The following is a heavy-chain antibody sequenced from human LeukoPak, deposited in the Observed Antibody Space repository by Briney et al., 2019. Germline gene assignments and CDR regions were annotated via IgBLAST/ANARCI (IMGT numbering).Heavy chain of an antibody. CDR2: ISSSSSYI. V-gene: IGHV3-21*01. CDR1: GFTFSSYS. CDR3: ARFTFSPAAFDI. Sequence: AGGSLRLSCAASGFTFSSYSMNWVRQAPGKGLEWVSSISSSSSYIYYADSVKGRFTIPRDNAKNSLYLQMNSLRAEDAAVYYCARFTFSPAAFDIWGQGTMVTVSS. J-gene: IGHJ3*02.